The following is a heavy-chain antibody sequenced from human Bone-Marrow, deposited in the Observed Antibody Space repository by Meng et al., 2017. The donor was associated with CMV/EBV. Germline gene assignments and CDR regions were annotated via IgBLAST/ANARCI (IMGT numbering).Heavy chain of an antibody. J-gene: IGHJ4*02. CDR3: ARGFGYDFWSGYYPQGDY. CDR1: GGTFTGYY. CDR2: INPNSGGT. Sequence: ASVKVSCKASGGTFTGYYMHWVRQAPGQGLEWMGWINPNSGGTNYAQKFQGRVTMTRDTSISTAYMELSRLRSDDTAVYYCARGFGYDFWSGYYPQGDYWGQGTLVTVSS. V-gene: IGHV1-2*02. D-gene: IGHD3-3*01.